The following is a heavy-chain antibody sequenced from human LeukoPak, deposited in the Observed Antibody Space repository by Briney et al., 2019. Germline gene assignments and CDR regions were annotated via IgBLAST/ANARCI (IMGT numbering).Heavy chain of an antibody. V-gene: IGHV1-8*03. J-gene: IGHJ6*03. D-gene: IGHD3-22*01. CDR3: ARNVGHFYYDGSGYELYYYYLDV. CDR1: GYTFTSDE. Sequence: GASVKVSYKASGYTFTSDEINWVRQATGQGLEWMGWMNPKSGNTGYAQKFQGRATITRSTSISTAYMELTSLSSEDRAVYYCARNVGHFYYDGSGYELYYYYLDVWGKGTTVTVSS. CDR2: MNPKSGNT.